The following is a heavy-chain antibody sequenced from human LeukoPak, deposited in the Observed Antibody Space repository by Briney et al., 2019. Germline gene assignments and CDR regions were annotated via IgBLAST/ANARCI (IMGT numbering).Heavy chain of an antibody. Sequence: GGSLRLSCAASGFSFSSYGMHWVRQAPGKGLEWVSVIYSGGSTYYANSVKGRFTISRDNSKNTLYLQMNSLRAEDTAVYYCARGQSEAGIPTFDYWGQGTLVTVSS. D-gene: IGHD6-19*01. CDR1: GFSFSSYG. J-gene: IGHJ4*02. CDR2: IYSGGST. V-gene: IGHV3-66*01. CDR3: ARGQSEAGIPTFDY.